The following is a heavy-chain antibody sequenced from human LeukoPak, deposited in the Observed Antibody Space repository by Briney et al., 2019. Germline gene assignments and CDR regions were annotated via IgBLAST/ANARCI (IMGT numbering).Heavy chain of an antibody. CDR3: AKVLGITIFGVVTPGEFDY. CDR1: GFTFSSYA. Sequence: GGSLRLSCAASGFTFSSYAMSWVRQAPGKGLEWVSAISGSGGSTYYADSVKGRFTISRDNSKNTLYLQMNSLRAEDTAVYYCAKVLGITIFGVVTPGEFDYWGQGTLVTVSS. V-gene: IGHV3-23*01. CDR2: ISGSGGST. J-gene: IGHJ4*02. D-gene: IGHD3-3*01.